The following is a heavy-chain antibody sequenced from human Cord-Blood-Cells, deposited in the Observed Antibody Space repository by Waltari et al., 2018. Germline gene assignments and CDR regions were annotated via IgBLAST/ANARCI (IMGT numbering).Heavy chain of an antibody. Sequence: QVQLVQSGAEVKTPGPSVKVSCKASGGASSSSAISRVRQAPGQGVEWMGRIIPILGTANYAQKFQGRVTITADESTSTAYMELSSLRSEDAAVYYCARAYSSGWYIDYWGQGTLVTVSS. CDR3: ARAYSSGWYIDY. V-gene: IGHV1-69*18. CDR2: IIPILGTA. CDR1: GGASSSSA. D-gene: IGHD6-19*01. J-gene: IGHJ4*02.